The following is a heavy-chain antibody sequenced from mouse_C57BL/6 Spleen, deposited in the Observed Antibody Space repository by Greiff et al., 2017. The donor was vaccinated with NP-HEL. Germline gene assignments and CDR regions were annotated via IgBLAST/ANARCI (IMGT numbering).Heavy chain of an antibody. CDR2: FYPGSGSI. CDR3: ARHEDWGDDGDWYFDV. Sequence: VQLQQSGAELVKPGASVKLSCKASGYTFTEYTIHWVKQRSGQGLEWIGWFYPGSGSIKYNEKFKDKATLTADKSSSTVYLELSRLTSEDSAVYFCARHEDWGDDGDWYFDVWGTGTTVTVAS. V-gene: IGHV1-62-2*01. D-gene: IGHD2-2*01. J-gene: IGHJ1*03. CDR1: GYTFTEYT.